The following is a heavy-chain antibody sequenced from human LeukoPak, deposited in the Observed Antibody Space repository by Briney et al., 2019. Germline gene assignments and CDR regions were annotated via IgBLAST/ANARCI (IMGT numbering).Heavy chain of an antibody. CDR2: INPNSGGT. D-gene: IGHD3-9*01. CDR3: AREPLTYDILTGYYIY. J-gene: IGHJ4*02. CDR1: GYTFTGYY. Sequence: ASVKVSCKASGYTFTGYYIHWVRQAPGQGLEWMGRINPNSGGTNYVQKFQGRVTMTRDTSINTAYMELCRLRSDDTAVYYCAREPLTYDILTGYYIYWGQGTLVTVSS. V-gene: IGHV1-2*06.